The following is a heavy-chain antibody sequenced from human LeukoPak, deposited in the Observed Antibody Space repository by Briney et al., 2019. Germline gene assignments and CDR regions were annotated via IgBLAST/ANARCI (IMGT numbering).Heavy chain of an antibody. V-gene: IGHV4-39*01. CDR1: GGSISSSSYY. Sequence: SETLSLTCTVSGGSISSSSYYWGWIRQPPGKGLEWIGSIYYSGSTYYNPSLKSRVTISVDTSKNQFSLKLSSVTAADTAVYYCARHIRPYYYGSSGYYWWFDPWGQGTLVTVSS. D-gene: IGHD3-22*01. CDR3: ARHIRPYYYGSSGYYWWFDP. J-gene: IGHJ5*02. CDR2: IYYSGST.